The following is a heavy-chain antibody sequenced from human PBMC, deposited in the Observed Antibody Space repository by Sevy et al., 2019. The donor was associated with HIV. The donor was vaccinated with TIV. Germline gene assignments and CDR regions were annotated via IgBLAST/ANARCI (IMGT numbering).Heavy chain of an antibody. D-gene: IGHD3-10*01. V-gene: IGHV3-15*01. CDR1: GFTFSNAW. CDR2: IKSTTDGGTT. CDR3: NTSPGVTASFGVVSFSDHYYGMDI. J-gene: IGHJ6*01. Sequence: GGSLRLSCAASGFTFSNAWMSWVRQAPGKGLEWVGRIKSTTDGGTTDYAAPVKGRFTISRDDSKNTLYLQMNSLKTQDIAVYYCNTSPGVTASFGVVSFSDHYYGMDIWGQGTTVTVSS.